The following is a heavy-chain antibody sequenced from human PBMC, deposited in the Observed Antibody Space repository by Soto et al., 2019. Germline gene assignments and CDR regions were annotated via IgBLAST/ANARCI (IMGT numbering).Heavy chain of an antibody. J-gene: IGHJ4*02. Sequence: ASVKVSCKASGYTFTSYGISWVRQAPGQGLEWMGWISAYNGNTNYAQKLQGRVAMTTDTSTSTAYMELRSLRSDDTAVYYCARVFNYYDSSGYHYYFDYWGQGTLVTVSS. CDR3: ARVFNYYDSSGYHYYFDY. CDR2: ISAYNGNT. CDR1: GYTFTSYG. D-gene: IGHD3-22*01. V-gene: IGHV1-18*01.